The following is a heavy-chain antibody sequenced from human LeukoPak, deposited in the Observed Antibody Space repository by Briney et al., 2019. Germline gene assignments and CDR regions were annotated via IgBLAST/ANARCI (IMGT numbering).Heavy chain of an antibody. J-gene: IGHJ5*02. V-gene: IGHV3-48*03. D-gene: IGHD6-13*01. CDR1: GFTFDDYG. Sequence: PGGSLRLSCAASGFTFDDYGMNWVRQAPGKGLEWVSYISYSGSPMDYADSVKGRFTISRDNAKNSLYLQMNSLRAEDTAIYYCVREHSRVFDPWGQGILVTVSS. CDR3: VREHSRVFDP. CDR2: ISYSGSPM.